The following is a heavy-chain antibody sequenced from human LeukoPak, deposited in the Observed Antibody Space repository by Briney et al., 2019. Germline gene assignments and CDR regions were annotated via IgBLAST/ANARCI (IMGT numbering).Heavy chain of an antibody. V-gene: IGHV1-18*01. CDR3: ARVQWLTPYPYYYYYGMDV. D-gene: IGHD6-19*01. J-gene: IGHJ6*02. CDR2: ISAYNGNT. CDR1: GYTFTSYG. Sequence: ASVKVSCKASGYTFTSYGISWVRQAPGQGLEWMGWISAYNGNTNYAQKLQGRVTMTTDTSTSTAYMELRSLRSDDTAVYYCARVQWLTPYPYYYYYGMDVWGQGTTVIVSS.